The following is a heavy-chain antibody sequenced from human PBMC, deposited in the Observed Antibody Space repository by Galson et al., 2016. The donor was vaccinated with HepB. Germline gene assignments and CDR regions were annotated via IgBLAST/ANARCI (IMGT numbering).Heavy chain of an antibody. J-gene: IGHJ5*02. CDR3: ARLIMTKFRGLKVTRFDP. Sequence: QSGAEVKKPGEPLRISCKGSGYSFSNYWINWVRQMPGKGLEWMGRIDPSDSYTKYSPSFQGHVTFSADKSVNTAYLQWSSLKASDTAIYYCARLIMTKFRGLKVTRFDPWGQGTLVTVSS. D-gene: IGHD3-16*01. V-gene: IGHV5-10-1*01. CDR2: IDPSDSYT. CDR1: GYSFSNYW.